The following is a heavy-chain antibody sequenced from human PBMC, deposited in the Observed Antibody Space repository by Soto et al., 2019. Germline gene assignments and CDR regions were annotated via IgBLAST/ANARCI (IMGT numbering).Heavy chain of an antibody. CDR3: ARPPPPFYDYVWGSYRENYYGMDV. CDR2: INGYTGNT. V-gene: IGHV1-18*01. J-gene: IGHJ6*02. Sequence: ASVKVSCKASGYTFTSYGLSWVRQAPGQGLEWMGWINGYTGNTNYAQKFQGRVTMTTDTSTNTAYLDLWTLISDDTAVYYCARPPPPFYDYVWGSYRENYYGMDVWGQGTRVTVSS. CDR1: GYTFTSYG. D-gene: IGHD3-16*02.